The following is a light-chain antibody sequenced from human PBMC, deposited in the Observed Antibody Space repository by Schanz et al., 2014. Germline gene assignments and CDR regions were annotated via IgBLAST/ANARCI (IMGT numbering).Light chain of an antibody. CDR2: GTS. CDR3: QQRSNWPSLT. J-gene: IGKJ4*01. CDR1: QSVHRNY. Sequence: EIVLTQSPGTLSLSPGERATLSCRASQSVHRNYLAWHQQKPGQAPRLLIYGTSIRATGIPDRFSGSGSGTDFTLTISSLEPEDFAVYYCQQRSNWPSLTFGGGTKVDFK. V-gene: IGKV3D-20*02.